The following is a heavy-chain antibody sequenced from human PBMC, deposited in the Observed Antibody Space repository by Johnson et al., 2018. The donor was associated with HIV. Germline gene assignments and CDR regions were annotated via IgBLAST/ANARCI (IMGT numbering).Heavy chain of an antibody. D-gene: IGHD3-3*01. J-gene: IGHJ3*02. CDR3: ARVKGTTIFGVVRPHGAFDI. CDR2: IGTAGDT. V-gene: IGHV3-13*01. Sequence: VQLVESGGGLIQPGGSLRLSCAASGFTFSSYDMHWVRQATGKGLEWVSAIGTAGDTYYPDSVKGRFTISRDDSKNTLYLQMRSLRAEDTTVYYCARVKGTTIFGVVRPHGAFDIWGQGTRVTVSS. CDR1: GFTFSSYD.